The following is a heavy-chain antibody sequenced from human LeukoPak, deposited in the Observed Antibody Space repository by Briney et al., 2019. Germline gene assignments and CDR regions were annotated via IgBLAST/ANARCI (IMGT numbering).Heavy chain of an antibody. CDR2: ISYDGSNK. CDR3: ARDLDYGGKGLDY. CDR1: GFTFSSYA. J-gene: IGHJ4*02. Sequence: QPGGSLRLSCAASGFTFSSYAMHWVRQAPGKGLEWVAVISYDGSNKYYAESVKGRFTISRDNAKKSLSLQMNSLRAEDTAVYYCARDLDYGGKGLDYWGQGTLVTVSS. V-gene: IGHV3-30-3*01. D-gene: IGHD4-23*01.